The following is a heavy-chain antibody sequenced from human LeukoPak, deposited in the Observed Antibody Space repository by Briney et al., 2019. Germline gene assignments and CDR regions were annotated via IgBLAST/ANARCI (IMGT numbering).Heavy chain of an antibody. Sequence: SETLSLTCTVSGGSISSSSYYWGWIRQPPGKGLEWIGSIYYSGSTYYNPSLKSRVTISVDTSKNQFSLKLSSVTAADTAVYYCARGGPGSGSYWSPGYWGQGTLVTVSS. CDR2: IYYSGST. V-gene: IGHV4-39*07. D-gene: IGHD3-10*01. CDR1: GGSISSSSYY. CDR3: ARGGPGSGSYWSPGY. J-gene: IGHJ4*02.